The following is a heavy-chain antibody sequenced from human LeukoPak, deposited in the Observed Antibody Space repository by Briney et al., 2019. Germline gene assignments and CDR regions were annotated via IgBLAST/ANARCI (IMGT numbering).Heavy chain of an antibody. Sequence: SETLSLTCAVSGGSISSSTSYWGWIRQPPGKGLEWIGYISYSGSNNFNPSLKSRVTISVDTSKNQFSLKLSSVTAADTAVYYCAREGTAGTNLNWFDPWGQGTLVTVSS. D-gene: IGHD1-1*01. V-gene: IGHV4-61*01. CDR2: ISYSGSN. J-gene: IGHJ5*02. CDR3: AREGTAGTNLNWFDP. CDR1: GGSISSSTSY.